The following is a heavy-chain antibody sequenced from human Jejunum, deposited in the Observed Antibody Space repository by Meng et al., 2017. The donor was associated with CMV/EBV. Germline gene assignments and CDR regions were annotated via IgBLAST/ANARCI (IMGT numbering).Heavy chain of an antibody. Sequence: TCDDYNIHWVRQAPGKGLEWVSLISRDGGTTSYTASVKGRFTVSRDNSKNSVYLQMNSLRTEDTALYYCVKDRLRLLAGWNHFDSWGQGTLVTVSS. CDR3: VKDRLRLLAGWNHFDS. D-gene: IGHD3-3*01. CDR1: TCDDYN. CDR2: ISRDGGTT. V-gene: IGHV3-43*01. J-gene: IGHJ4*02.